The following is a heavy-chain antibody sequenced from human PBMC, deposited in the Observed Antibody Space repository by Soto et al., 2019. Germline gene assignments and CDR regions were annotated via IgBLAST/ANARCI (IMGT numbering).Heavy chain of an antibody. Sequence: GGSLRLSCAASGFTFDAFSMSWVRLVPGKGLEWVSIINWNGGSTNYADSVKGRFTISRDNAKNSLYMQMNSLRAEDTALYFCARDRDDRGGWYDQWGQGTLVTVSS. CDR1: GFTFDAFS. J-gene: IGHJ5*02. CDR2: INWNGGST. CDR3: ARDRDDRGGWYDQ. V-gene: IGHV3-20*04. D-gene: IGHD2-15*01.